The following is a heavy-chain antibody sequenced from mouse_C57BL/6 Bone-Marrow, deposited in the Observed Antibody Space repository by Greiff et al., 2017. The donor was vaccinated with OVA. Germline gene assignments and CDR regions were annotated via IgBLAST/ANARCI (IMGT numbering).Heavy chain of an antibody. CDR2: ISDGGSYT. V-gene: IGHV5-4*03. J-gene: IGHJ2*01. D-gene: IGHD2-3*01. Sequence: EVKLVESGGGLVKPGGSLKLSCAASGFTFSSYAMSWVRQTPEKRLEWVATISDGGSYTYYPDNVKGRVTLSRDNAKNNLYLQMSHLKSEDTAMDYCARGAMVTDADYWGQGTTLTVSA. CDR1: GFTFSSYA. CDR3: ARGAMVTDADY.